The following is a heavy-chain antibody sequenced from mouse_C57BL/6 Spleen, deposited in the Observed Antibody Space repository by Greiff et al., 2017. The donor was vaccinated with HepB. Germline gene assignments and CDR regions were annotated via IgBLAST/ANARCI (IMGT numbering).Heavy chain of an antibody. J-gene: IGHJ3*01. CDR1: GYSITSGYY. Sequence: VQLQQSGPGLVKPSQSLSLTCSVTGYSITSGYYWNWIRQFPGNKLEWMGYISYDGSNNYNPSLKNRISITRDTSKNQFFLKLNSVTTEDTATYYCAREGIYDGYYVGWFAYWGQGTLVTVSA. D-gene: IGHD2-3*01. V-gene: IGHV3-6*01. CDR3: AREGIYDGYYVGWFAY. CDR2: ISYDGSN.